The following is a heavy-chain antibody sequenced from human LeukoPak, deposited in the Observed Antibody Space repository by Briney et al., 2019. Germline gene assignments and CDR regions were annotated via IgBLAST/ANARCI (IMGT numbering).Heavy chain of an antibody. CDR1: GFTFNNYG. V-gene: IGHV3-23*01. D-gene: IGHD3-10*01. Sequence: GGTLRLSCGASGFTFNNYGMNWVRQAPGKGLEWVSAISGSGGSTYYADSVKGRFTISRDNSKNTLYLQMNSVRAEDTAVYYCAGRGSGSYFDYWGQGTLVTVSS. CDR2: ISGSGGST. J-gene: IGHJ4*02. CDR3: AGRGSGSYFDY.